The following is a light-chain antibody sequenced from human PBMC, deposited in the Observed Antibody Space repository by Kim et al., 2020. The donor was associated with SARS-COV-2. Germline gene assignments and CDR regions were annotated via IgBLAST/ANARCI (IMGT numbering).Light chain of an antibody. Sequence: DIQMTQSPSSLSASVGDRVTITCRASQGISSSLAWYQQKPGKVPKLLIYAASALQPGVPSRFSGSESGTDFTLTISSLQPEDVATYYCQQYNIGPDTFGQGTHWRLN. CDR2: AAS. CDR1: QGISSS. CDR3: QQYNIGPDT. J-gene: IGKJ5*01. V-gene: IGKV1-27*01.